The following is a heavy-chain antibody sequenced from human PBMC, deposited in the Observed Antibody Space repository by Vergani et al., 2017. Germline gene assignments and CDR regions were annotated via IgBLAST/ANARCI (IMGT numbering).Heavy chain of an antibody. D-gene: IGHD6-13*01. CDR2: IIPIFGTA. V-gene: IGHV1-69*13. CDR3: ARVHGLGAAASYDY. Sequence: QVQLVQSGDEVKKPGASVKVSCKASGYPFTSYGISWVRQAPGQGLEWMGGIIPIFGTANYAQKFQGRATITADESTSTAYMELSSLRSADTAVYYCARVHGLGAAASYDYWGQGTLVTVSS. J-gene: IGHJ4*02. CDR1: GYPFTSYG.